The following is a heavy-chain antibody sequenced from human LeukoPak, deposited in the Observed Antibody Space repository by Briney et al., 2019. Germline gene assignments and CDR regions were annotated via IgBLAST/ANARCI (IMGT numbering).Heavy chain of an antibody. V-gene: IGHV3-23*01. J-gene: IGHJ3*02. CDR1: GFTFSTYA. D-gene: IGHD5-18*01. CDR3: AKRLWESKGLDPFDI. CDR2: ISGNSDMT. Sequence: GGSLRLSCAASGFTFSTYAMTWVRQAPGKGLEWVSGISGNSDMTYYADSVKGRFSISRDNSKNTLYLQMDSLRADDTALYYCAKRLWESKGLDPFDIWGQGTMVTVSS.